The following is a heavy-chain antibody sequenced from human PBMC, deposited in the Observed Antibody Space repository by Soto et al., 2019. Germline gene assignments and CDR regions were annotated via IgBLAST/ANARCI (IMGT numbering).Heavy chain of an antibody. D-gene: IGHD3-16*01. Sequence: QVELVQSGAEVKKPGSSVKVSCQASEDTFRNYAISWVRQAPGQGLEWMGGIIPIFGTANYAQKFQGRVTITADTSANTVYLELSSLRSEDTAVYYCAKVRFGRGILSNTMDVWGQGTTVTVSS. CDR1: EDTFRNYA. J-gene: IGHJ6*02. V-gene: IGHV1-69*06. CDR3: AKVRFGRGILSNTMDV. CDR2: IIPIFGTA.